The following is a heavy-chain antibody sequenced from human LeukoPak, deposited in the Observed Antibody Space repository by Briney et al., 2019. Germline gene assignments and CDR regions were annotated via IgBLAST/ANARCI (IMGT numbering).Heavy chain of an antibody. CDR3: ARTYYYDSSGYYGYFDY. V-gene: IGHV4-38-2*02. CDR1: GYSISSGYY. Sequence: PSETLSLTCNVSGYSISSGYYWGWIRQPPGKGLEWIGSIYYSGSTYYNPSLKSQVTISVDTSKNQFSLKLSSVTAADTAVYYCARTYYYDSSGYYGYFDYWGQGTLVTVSS. J-gene: IGHJ4*02. D-gene: IGHD3-22*01. CDR2: IYYSGST.